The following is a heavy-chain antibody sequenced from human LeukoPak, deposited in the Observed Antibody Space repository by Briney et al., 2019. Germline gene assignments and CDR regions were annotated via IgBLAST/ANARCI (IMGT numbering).Heavy chain of an antibody. V-gene: IGHV3-48*01. CDR2: ISSSSSTI. CDR3: ARDDYGDLGY. Sequence: GGSLRLSCAASGFTFSRFGMNWVRQAPGKGLEWVSYISSSSSTIYYADSVKGRFTISRDNAKNSLYLQLNSLRAEDTAVYYCARDDYGDLGYWGQGTLVTVSS. J-gene: IGHJ4*02. D-gene: IGHD4-17*01. CDR1: GFTFSRFG.